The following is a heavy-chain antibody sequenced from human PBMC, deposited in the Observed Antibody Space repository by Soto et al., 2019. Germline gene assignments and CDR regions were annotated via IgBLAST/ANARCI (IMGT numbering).Heavy chain of an antibody. V-gene: IGHV4-59*11. J-gene: IGHJ4*02. Sequence: ETLSLTCPVSGGSISGHYWIWIRQSPGKGLEWIGYIFYTGSTNYNPSLKSRVTLSADTSKNQFSLRLTSVTAADTAVYYCARVGSSGWSPDYWGQGTLVTVSS. CDR2: IFYTGST. CDR1: GGSISGHY. CDR3: ARVGSSGWSPDY. D-gene: IGHD6-19*01.